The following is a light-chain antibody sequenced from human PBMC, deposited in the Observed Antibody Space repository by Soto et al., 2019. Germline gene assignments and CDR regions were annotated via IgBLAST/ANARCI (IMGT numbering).Light chain of an antibody. Sequence: EIWMTQSPATLSVSPGERATLSCGASQSVSSKLAWYQQKPGQAPRLLIYGASTRATGIPARFSGSGSGTEFTLTISSLKSADFAVYYCQQYNNWHPITFGHGTRLEIK. V-gene: IGKV3-15*01. J-gene: IGKJ5*01. CDR3: QQYNNWHPIT. CDR1: QSVSSK. CDR2: GAS.